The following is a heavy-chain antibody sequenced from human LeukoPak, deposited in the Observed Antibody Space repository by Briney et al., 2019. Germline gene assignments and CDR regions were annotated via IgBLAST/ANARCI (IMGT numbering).Heavy chain of an antibody. CDR3: ASDPFFGDADLDQ. Sequence: GSLRLSCTASGFTFSNYWMHWVRQAPGKGLVWVSRIKNDGSTAAYADSVQGRFTISRDNAKNTLYLQMNSLTAEDTALYYCASDPFFGDADLDQWGQGTLVTVSS. D-gene: IGHD2/OR15-2a*01. J-gene: IGHJ4*02. CDR2: IKNDGSTA. CDR1: GFTFSNYW. V-gene: IGHV3-74*01.